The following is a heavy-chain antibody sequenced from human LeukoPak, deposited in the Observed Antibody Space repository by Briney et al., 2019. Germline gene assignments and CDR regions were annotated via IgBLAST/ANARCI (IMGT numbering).Heavy chain of an antibody. Sequence: ASVKVSCKASGYTFTTYDINWVRQATGQGLEWMEWMNPKTGDTAFAQKFQGRVTMTRNTSIDTAYMELTSLRSQDTAMYYCARVFGGREIGFWGQGTQVTVSS. J-gene: IGHJ4*02. D-gene: IGHD3-3*01. V-gene: IGHV1-8*01. CDR1: GYTFTTYD. CDR3: ARVFGGREIGF. CDR2: MNPKTGDT.